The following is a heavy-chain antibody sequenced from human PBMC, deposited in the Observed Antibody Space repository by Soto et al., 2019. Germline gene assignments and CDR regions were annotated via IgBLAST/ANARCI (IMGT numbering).Heavy chain of an antibody. CDR2: ISSSSSST. Sequence: SGGSLRLSCAASGFIFRYFYMSGSRQVPGKGLEWLSKISSSSSSTDYADSVNGRFTISRDNAKNSLYLQMSSLRAEDTAVYYCARDRGGGSIFGGHYGMDVWGQGTTVTVSS. J-gene: IGHJ6*02. CDR1: GFIFRYFY. V-gene: IGHV3-11*06. CDR3: ARDRGGGSIFGGHYGMDV. D-gene: IGHD3-3*01.